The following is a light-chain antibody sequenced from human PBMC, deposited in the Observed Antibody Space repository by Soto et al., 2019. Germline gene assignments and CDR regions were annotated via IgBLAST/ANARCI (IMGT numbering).Light chain of an antibody. J-gene: IGKJ1*01. CDR2: GTS. CDR1: QSFGSN. CDR3: LHHGSSLWT. V-gene: IGKV3-15*01. Sequence: IVMTQSPATLSVSPGERATLSCRASQSFGSNLAWYQQKPGQAPRLLLYGTSTRATGIPDRFTGSGSGTEFTLTISSLQSEDFAMYYCLHHGSSLWTFGQGTKVDNK.